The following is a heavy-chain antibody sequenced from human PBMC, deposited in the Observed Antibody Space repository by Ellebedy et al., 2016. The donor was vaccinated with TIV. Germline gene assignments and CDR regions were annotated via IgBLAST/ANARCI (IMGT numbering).Heavy chain of an antibody. CDR2: IYPRDSDT. Sequence: GESLKIPCKGSGYSFNTHWIAWVRQTPAKGLEWMGIIYPRDSDTKYSPSFQGQVIISVDKSITTASLQWSSLRASDTGMYYCARRSADYGLDVWGQGTTVIVSS. J-gene: IGHJ6*02. V-gene: IGHV5-51*01. CDR3: ARRSADYGLDV. CDR1: GYSFNTHW.